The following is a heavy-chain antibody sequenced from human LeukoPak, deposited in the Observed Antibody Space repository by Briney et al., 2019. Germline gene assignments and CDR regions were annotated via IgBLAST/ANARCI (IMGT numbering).Heavy chain of an antibody. CDR2: ISSSSSYI. CDR1: GFTFGSYS. D-gene: IGHD1-26*01. J-gene: IGHJ4*02. CDR3: ASRGIVGATARAGGY. Sequence: GGSLRLSCAASGFTFGSYSMNWVRQAPGKGLEWVSSISSSSSYIYYADSVKGRFTISRDNAKNSLYLQMNSLRAEDTAVYYCASRGIVGATARAGGYWGQGTLVTVSS. V-gene: IGHV3-21*01.